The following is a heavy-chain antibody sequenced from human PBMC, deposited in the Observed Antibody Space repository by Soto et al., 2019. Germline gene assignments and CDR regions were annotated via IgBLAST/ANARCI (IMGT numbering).Heavy chain of an antibody. Sequence: SETLSLTCSVSDDSINSDKYYWGWIRQPPGKGLEWIGNIYYSGSAYYNPSLKSRVTISVDTSKNQFSLKLSSVTAADTAVYYCARGYCSSTSCYGIDWFDPWGQGTLVTVSS. CDR3: ARGYCSSTSCYGIDWFDP. CDR1: DDSINSDKYY. D-gene: IGHD2-2*01. CDR2: IYYSGSA. V-gene: IGHV4-31*03. J-gene: IGHJ5*02.